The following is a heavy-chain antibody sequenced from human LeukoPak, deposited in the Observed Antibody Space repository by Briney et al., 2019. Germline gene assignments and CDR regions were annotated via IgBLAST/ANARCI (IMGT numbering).Heavy chain of an antibody. Sequence: PSETLSLTCAVYGGSFSRYFWSWIRQPPGKGLEWIGETNPSGGTGNNPSLKSRVTISKDPSKNQLSLTLTSVTAADTAVYYCARHVDGGKKAFDLWGQGTMVTASS. J-gene: IGHJ3*01. CDR1: GGSFSRYF. CDR3: ARHVDGGKKAFDL. V-gene: IGHV4-34*01. D-gene: IGHD4-23*01. CDR2: TNPSGGT.